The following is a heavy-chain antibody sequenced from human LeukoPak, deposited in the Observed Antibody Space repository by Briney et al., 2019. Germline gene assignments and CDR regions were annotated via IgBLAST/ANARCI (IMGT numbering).Heavy chain of an antibody. CDR1: GFTFSSYG. V-gene: IGHV3-30*18. Sequence: GGSLRLSCAASGFTFSSYGMHWVRQAPGKGLEWVAVISYDGSNKYYADSVKGRFTISRDNSENTLYLQMNSLRAEDTAVYYCAKGEMDVWGQGTTVTVSS. CDR2: ISYDGSNK. CDR3: AKGEMDV. J-gene: IGHJ6*02.